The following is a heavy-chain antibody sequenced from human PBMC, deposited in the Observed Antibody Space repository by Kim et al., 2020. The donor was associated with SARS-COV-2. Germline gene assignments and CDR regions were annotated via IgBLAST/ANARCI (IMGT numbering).Heavy chain of an antibody. CDR2: ISYDGSNK. V-gene: IGHV3-30*18. Sequence: GGSLRLSCAASGFTFSSYGMHWVRQAPGKGLEWVAVISYDGSNKYYADSVKGRFTISRDNSKNTLYLQMNSRRAADTAVYYCAKDRGGDGDYVGCFDNWGHGTLVTVSS. CDR1: GFTFSSYG. D-gene: IGHD4-17*01. J-gene: IGHJ4*01. CDR3: AKDRGGDGDYVGCFDN.